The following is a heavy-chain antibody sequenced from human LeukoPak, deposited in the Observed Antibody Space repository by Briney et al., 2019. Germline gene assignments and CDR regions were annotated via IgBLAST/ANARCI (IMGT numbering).Heavy chain of an antibody. V-gene: IGHV1-18*01. J-gene: IGHJ5*02. CDR1: GYTFTSYG. CDR3: ARGQQLVHSDWFDP. D-gene: IGHD6-13*01. Sequence: ASVKVSCKAPGYTFTSYGISWVRQAPGQGLEWMGWISAYNGNTNYAQKLQGRVTMTTDTSTSTAYMELRSLRSDDTAVYYCARGQQLVHSDWFDPWGQGTLVTVSS. CDR2: ISAYNGNT.